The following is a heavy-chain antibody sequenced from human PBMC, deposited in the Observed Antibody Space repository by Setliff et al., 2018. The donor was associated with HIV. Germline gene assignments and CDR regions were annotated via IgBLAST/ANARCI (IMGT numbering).Heavy chain of an antibody. CDR3: AKGAGFYGDYTFDY. CDR2: IYSTGST. CDR1: GGSISSHC. Sequence: PSETLSLTCTVSGGSISSHCWSWIRQSPGKAFEWIGYIYSTGSTNYNPSLQSRVSISMDASKNKFSLKVTSVTSADTAVYYCAKGAGFYGDYTFDYWGQGNLVTVSS. D-gene: IGHD4-17*01. V-gene: IGHV4-59*11. J-gene: IGHJ4*02.